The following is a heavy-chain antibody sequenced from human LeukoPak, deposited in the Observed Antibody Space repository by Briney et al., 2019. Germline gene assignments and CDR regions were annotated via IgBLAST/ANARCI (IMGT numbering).Heavy chain of an antibody. Sequence: PGGSLRLSCAASAFTFSTYNMNWVRQAPGKGLEWVSYISSSGSTIYYADSVKGRFTISRDNAKNSLYLQMNSLRAEDTAVYYCARAAGGYSSSWYLEAFDYWGQGTLVTVSS. D-gene: IGHD6-13*01. CDR2: ISSSGSTI. CDR3: ARAAGGYSSSWYLEAFDY. CDR1: AFTFSTYN. V-gene: IGHV3-48*04. J-gene: IGHJ4*02.